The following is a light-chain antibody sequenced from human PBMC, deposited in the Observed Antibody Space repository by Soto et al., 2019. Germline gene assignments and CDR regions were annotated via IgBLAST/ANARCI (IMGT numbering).Light chain of an antibody. CDR2: DVS. J-gene: IGKJ4*01. CDR3: QQYDSYPLT. V-gene: IGKV1-16*01. CDR1: QSISKY. Sequence: IQMTQSPSSLSSSVGDRVTITCRASQSISKYLAWYQQKQGKAPKFLIYDVSTLESGVPSRFSGSGYGTEFNLTISSLQTEDFATYYCQQYDSYPLTFGGGTKVDIK.